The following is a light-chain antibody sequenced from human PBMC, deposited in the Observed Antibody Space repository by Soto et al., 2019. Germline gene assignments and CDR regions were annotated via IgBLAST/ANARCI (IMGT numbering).Light chain of an antibody. CDR3: NSYRTVSTYV. Sequence: QSALTQPASVSGSPGQSITIACTGTSSDIGGYNFVSWYQQHPGKAPKLLIYDVGNRPSGVSNRFSGSKSGNTASLTLSGLQAEDEAHYYCNSYRTVSTYVFGTGTKLTVL. CDR2: DVG. J-gene: IGLJ1*01. V-gene: IGLV2-14*01. CDR1: SSDIGGYNF.